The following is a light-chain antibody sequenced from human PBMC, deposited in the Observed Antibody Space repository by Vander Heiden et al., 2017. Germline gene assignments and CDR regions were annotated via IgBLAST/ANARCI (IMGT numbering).Light chain of an antibody. CDR3: AAWDDSLNGVR. CDR2: YND. V-gene: IGLV1-36*01. J-gene: IGLJ2*01. CDR1: NSNIGNNA. Sequence: QSVLTQPPSVSESPRQRFTISCSGSNSNIGNNAVHCYQQLPGQAPKLLIYYNDLLPSGVSDRFSGSKSGTSASLAISGLQSEDEADYDCAAWDDSLNGVRFGGGTKLTVL.